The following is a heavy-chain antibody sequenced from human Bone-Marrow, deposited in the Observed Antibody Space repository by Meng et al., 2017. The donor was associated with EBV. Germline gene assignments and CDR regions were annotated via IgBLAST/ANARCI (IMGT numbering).Heavy chain of an antibody. CDR1: GVSVNSGTYH. Sequence: QVQRRDWGPGLVTPSETLSLPCVVAGVSVNSGTYHWSWIRQSPGKGLEWIGYIYDTGTTIYNPSLNSRVTILLETSKNQFSLRLHSVTTADTAVYYCAKSRSSTPGIVDDWGQGTLVTVSS. CDR2: IYDTGTT. CDR3: AKSRSSTPGIVDD. D-gene: IGHD2/OR15-2a*01. V-gene: IGHV4-61*01. J-gene: IGHJ4*02.